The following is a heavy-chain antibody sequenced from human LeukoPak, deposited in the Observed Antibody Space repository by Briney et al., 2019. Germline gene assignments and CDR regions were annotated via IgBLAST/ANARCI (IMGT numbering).Heavy chain of an antibody. Sequence: ASVKVSCKASGGTFSSYAISWVRQAPGQGLEWMGIINPSGGSTSYAQKFQGRVTMTRDTSTSTVYMELSSLRSEDTAVYYCARDPPPHIVVVTAVPELGSYWGQGTLVTVSS. D-gene: IGHD2-21*02. J-gene: IGHJ4*02. CDR3: ARDPPPHIVVVTAVPELGSY. CDR2: INPSGGST. CDR1: GGTFSSYA. V-gene: IGHV1-46*01.